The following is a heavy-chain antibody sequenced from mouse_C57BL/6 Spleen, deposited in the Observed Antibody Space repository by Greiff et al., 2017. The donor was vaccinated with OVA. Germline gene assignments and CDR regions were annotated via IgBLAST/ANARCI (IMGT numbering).Heavy chain of an antibody. Sequence: QVQLQQPGAELVRPGSSVKLSCKASGYTFTSYWMAWVKQRPGQGLEWIGNIYPSDSETHYNQKFKDKATLTVDKSSSTAYMQLSSLTSEDSAVYYCARLGGGYFDVWGTGTTVTVSS. V-gene: IGHV1-61*01. CDR2: IYPSDSET. J-gene: IGHJ1*03. CDR3: ARLGGGYFDV. D-gene: IGHD4-1*01. CDR1: GYTFTSYW.